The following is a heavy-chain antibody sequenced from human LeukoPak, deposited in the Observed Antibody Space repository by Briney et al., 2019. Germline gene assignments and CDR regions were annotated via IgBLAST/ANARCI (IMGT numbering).Heavy chain of an antibody. V-gene: IGHV1-2*02. J-gene: IGHJ4*02. CDR2: MNPNSGGR. D-gene: IGHD3-3*01. CDR1: GYTCTVYY. Sequence: EASVTVSFTGSGYTCTVYYMHWERQAPGQGLERGGWMNPNSGGRNYAQKFQGRVTMTRDTSISTAYMELSRLTSDDTAVYYCARDRLMDEWFHYPYYFDYWGQGTLVTVSS. CDR3: ARDRLMDEWFHYPYYFDY.